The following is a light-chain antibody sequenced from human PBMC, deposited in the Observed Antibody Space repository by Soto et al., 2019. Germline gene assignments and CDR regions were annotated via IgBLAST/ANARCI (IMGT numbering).Light chain of an antibody. CDR2: EVN. CDR1: SSDISKYNY. J-gene: IGLJ2*01. Sequence: QSALTQPPSASGSPGQSVTISCTGTSSDISKYNYVSWYQQHPGKAPKLLIYEVNKRPSEVPERFSGSKSANTASLTVSGLQAEDEADYYCSSYAGRNNVTFGGGTKVT. V-gene: IGLV2-8*01. CDR3: SSYAGRNNVT.